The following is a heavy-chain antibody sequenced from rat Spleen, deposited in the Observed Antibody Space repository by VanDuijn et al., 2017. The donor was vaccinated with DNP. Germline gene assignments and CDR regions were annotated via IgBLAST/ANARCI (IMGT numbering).Heavy chain of an antibody. CDR3: ASIIAGIGYIDY. Sequence: EVQLVESGGDLVQPGRSLKLSCVASGFTFNNYWMAWIRQVPGRRLEWVASIPYSGGTTYYPDSVKGRFTISRDNAKSTLYLQMYSLRSDDTATYHCASIIAGIGYIDYWGQGVMVTVSS. V-gene: IGHV5-31*01. J-gene: IGHJ2*01. D-gene: IGHD1-4*01. CDR1: GFTFNNYW. CDR2: IPYSGGTT.